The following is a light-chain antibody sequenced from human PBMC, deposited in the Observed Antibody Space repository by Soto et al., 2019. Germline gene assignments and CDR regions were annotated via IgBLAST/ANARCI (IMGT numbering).Light chain of an antibody. CDR2: GAS. CDR1: QSVSSN. J-gene: IGKJ1*01. Sequence: IGLTLTPATLCWSAPEIATLSCRASQSVSSNLAWHQQRPGQAPRLLIYGASTRATGTPARFSGSGSGTEFTLTICSLQSEDFAVYYCQLDAVWTRTFGQGTKVDIK. CDR3: QLDAVWTRT. V-gene: IGKV3-15*01.